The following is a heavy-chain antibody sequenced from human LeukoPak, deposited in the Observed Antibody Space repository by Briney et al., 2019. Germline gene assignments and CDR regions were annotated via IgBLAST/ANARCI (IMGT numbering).Heavy chain of an antibody. Sequence: PGGSLRLSCAASGFGVSSNYMSWVRQAPGKGLEWVSVLYASGITKYADSVKGRFTISRDNSKNTLYLQMNSLRAEDTAVYYCAKVVVVIAPDAFDIWGQGTMVTVSS. J-gene: IGHJ3*02. CDR3: AKVVVVIAPDAFDI. V-gene: IGHV3-53*01. CDR2: LYASGIT. CDR1: GFGVSSNY. D-gene: IGHD2-21*01.